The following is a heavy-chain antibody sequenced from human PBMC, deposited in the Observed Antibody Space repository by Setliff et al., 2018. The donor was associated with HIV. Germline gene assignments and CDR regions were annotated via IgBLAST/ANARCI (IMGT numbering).Heavy chain of an antibody. CDR3: ARLGSGWSDSYFYAIDI. J-gene: IGHJ6*02. V-gene: IGHV1-18*01. CDR2: ISPNFGHT. D-gene: IGHD6-19*01. Sequence: ASVKVSCKASGYTFTTYGISWVRQAPGHGLEWMGWISPNFGHTNYAQNFLGRVTMTTDTSTSRAYMELRSLRSDDTAVYFCARLGSGWSDSYFYAIDIWGQGTTVTVSS. CDR1: GYTFTTYG.